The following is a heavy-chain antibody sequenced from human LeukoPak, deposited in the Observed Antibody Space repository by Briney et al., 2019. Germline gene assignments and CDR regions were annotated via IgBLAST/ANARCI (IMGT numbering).Heavy chain of an antibody. CDR1: GGSISSSSYY. V-gene: IGHV4-39*01. D-gene: IGHD3-22*01. Sequence: PSETLSLTCTVSGGSISSSSYYWGWIRQPPGEGLEWIGSIYYSGSTYYNPSLKSRLTISADTSKNRFSLKLSSVTAADTAVYYCARYYDSSGYYYASDPIYYFDYWGQGTLVTVSS. CDR3: ARYYDSSGYYYASDPIYYFDY. CDR2: IYYSGST. J-gene: IGHJ4*02.